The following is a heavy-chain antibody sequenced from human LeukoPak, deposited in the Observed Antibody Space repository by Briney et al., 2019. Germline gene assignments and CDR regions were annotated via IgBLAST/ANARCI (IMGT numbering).Heavy chain of an antibody. CDR1: GFTFSSYW. Sequence: GGSLRLSCAASGFTFSSYWMHWVRQAPGKGLVWVSRINSDGSSTSYADSVKGRFTISRDNAKNTLYLQMNSLRAEDTAVYYCAKDFEEVVAAIDYWGQGTLVTVSS. D-gene: IGHD2-15*01. V-gene: IGHV3-74*01. CDR2: INSDGSST. CDR3: AKDFEEVVAAIDY. J-gene: IGHJ4*02.